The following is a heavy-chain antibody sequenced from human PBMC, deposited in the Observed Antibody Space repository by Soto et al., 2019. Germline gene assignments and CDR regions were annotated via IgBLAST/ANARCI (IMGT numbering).Heavy chain of an antibody. V-gene: IGHV1-69*02. CDR2: IIPVVNKI. CDR1: GDTFSTYT. D-gene: IGHD5-12*01. Sequence: QVQLVQSGAEVKKPGSSVKVSCEASGDTFSTYTISWVRQVPGQGLAWMGRIIPVVNKINYAQKFQGRVTFTANKSTYTFFQEMSGRGSEDAAVYYCVRAYTCYDAGYDSWGQGTVVTVSS. CDR3: VRAYTCYDAGYDS. J-gene: IGHJ4*02.